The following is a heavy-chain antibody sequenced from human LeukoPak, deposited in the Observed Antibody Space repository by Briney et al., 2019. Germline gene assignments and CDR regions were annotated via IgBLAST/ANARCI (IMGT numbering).Heavy chain of an antibody. CDR2: ISAYNGNT. Sequence: GASVKVSCKASGYTFTSYGISWVRQAPGQGLEWMGWISAYNGNTNYAQKLQGRVTMTTDTSTSTAYMELRSLRSDDTAVYYCARVIAVAGTAAFDIWGQGTMVTASS. CDR1: GYTFTSYG. V-gene: IGHV1-18*01. D-gene: IGHD6-19*01. CDR3: ARVIAVAGTAAFDI. J-gene: IGHJ3*02.